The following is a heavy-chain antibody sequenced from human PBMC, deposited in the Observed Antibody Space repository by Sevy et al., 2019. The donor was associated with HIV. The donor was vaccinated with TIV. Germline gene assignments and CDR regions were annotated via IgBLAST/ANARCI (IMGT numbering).Heavy chain of an antibody. CDR3: ASLSSRRVAAAN. Sequence: GGSLRLSCAASGFTFSSYWMSWVRQAPGKGLEWVANIKQDGSEKYSVDSVKGRFTISRDNAKNSLYLQMNSLRAEDTAVYYYASLSSRRVAAANWGQGTLVTVSS. CDR2: IKQDGSEK. J-gene: IGHJ4*02. V-gene: IGHV3-7*01. CDR1: GFTFSSYW. D-gene: IGHD6-13*01.